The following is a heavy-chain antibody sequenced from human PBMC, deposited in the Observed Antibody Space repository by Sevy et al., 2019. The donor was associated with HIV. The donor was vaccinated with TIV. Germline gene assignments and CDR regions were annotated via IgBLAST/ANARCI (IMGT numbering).Heavy chain of an antibody. V-gene: IGHV3-11*01. CDR1: GFIFSDYD. CDR2: ISGSGNTI. J-gene: IGHJ1*01. CDR3: ARARRSWALRY. D-gene: IGHD1-26*01. Sequence: GGFLRLSCAASGFIFSDYDMSWIRQAPGKGLEWVSYISGSGNTIYYTDSVKGRFTISRDNVKDSLYLQMNSLRAEDTTVYYCARARRSWALRYWGQGSLVTVSS.